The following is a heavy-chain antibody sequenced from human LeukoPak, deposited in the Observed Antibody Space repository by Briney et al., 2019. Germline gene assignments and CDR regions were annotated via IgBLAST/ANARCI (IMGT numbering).Heavy chain of an antibody. CDR1: GGSFSGYY. Sequence: SETLSLTCAVYGGSFSGYYWSWIRQPPGKGLEWIGEINHSGSTNYNPSLKSRGTISVDTSKNQFSLKLSSVTAADTAVYYCARNTPPIAPSRGPRITAAGTDLWGRGTLVTVSS. V-gene: IGHV4-34*01. D-gene: IGHD6-13*01. CDR3: ARNTPPIAPSRGPRITAAGTDL. J-gene: IGHJ2*01. CDR2: INHSGST.